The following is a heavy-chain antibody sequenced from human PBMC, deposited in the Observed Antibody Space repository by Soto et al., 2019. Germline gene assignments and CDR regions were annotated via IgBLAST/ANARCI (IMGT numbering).Heavy chain of an antibody. Sequence: SETLSLTCTVSGGSISSYYWSWIRQPPGKGLEWIGYIYYSGSTNYNPSLKSRVTMSVDTSKNQFSLKLSSVTAADTAVYYCAGSGYCSSTSCLNFDYWGQGTLVTVSS. CDR3: AGSGYCSSTSCLNFDY. CDR1: GGSISSYY. D-gene: IGHD2-2*01. CDR2: IYYSGST. J-gene: IGHJ4*02. V-gene: IGHV4-59*01.